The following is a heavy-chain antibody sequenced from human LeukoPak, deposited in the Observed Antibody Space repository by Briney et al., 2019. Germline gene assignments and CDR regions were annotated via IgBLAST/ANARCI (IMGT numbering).Heavy chain of an antibody. D-gene: IGHD3-22*01. V-gene: IGHV3-9*01. CDR1: GFTFDDYA. CDR2: INWNSGSI. CDR3: AKDIATAVVLPFDY. J-gene: IGHJ4*02. Sequence: GRSLRLSCAASGFTFDDYAMHWVRQAPGKGLEWVSGINWNSGSIGCADAVKGRFTISRDNAKNFLYQQMNRRRADDTVLYYCAKDIATAVVLPFDYWGQGTLVTVSS.